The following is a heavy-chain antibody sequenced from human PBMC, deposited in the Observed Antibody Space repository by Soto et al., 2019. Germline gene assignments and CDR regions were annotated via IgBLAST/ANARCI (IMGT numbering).Heavy chain of an antibody. D-gene: IGHD3-22*01. J-gene: IGHJ6*02. CDR3: ARGGYYDSSGSRDYHYYGMDV. CDR2: ISPYNDDT. V-gene: IGHV1-18*01. CDR1: GYTFSSYA. Sequence: QAQLVQSGAEVKKPGASVRVSCRASGYTFSSYAISWVRQAPGQGLEWLGWISPYNDDTKYAQKLQGRVFMTTDTPTKTAHLDLRSLRSDDTAVYYCARGGYYDSSGSRDYHYYGMDVWDQGTTVTVSS.